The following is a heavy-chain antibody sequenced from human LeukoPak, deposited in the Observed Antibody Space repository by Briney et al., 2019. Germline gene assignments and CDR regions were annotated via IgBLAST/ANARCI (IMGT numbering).Heavy chain of an antibody. CDR3: AKDQGYSYYYLDY. CDR1: GFTFDTHS. D-gene: IGHD5-18*01. Sequence: GGSLRLSCAASGFTFDTHSMSWVRQAPGKGLEWVSGINGNGASTYYSDSVKGRFTISRDNSKNTLYLQMSTLRAEDTAVYYCAKDQGYSYYYLDYWGQGTLVTVSS. CDR2: INGNGAST. V-gene: IGHV3-23*01. J-gene: IGHJ4*02.